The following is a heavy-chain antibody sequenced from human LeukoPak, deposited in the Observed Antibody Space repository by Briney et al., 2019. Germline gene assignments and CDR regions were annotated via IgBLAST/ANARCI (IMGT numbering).Heavy chain of an antibody. CDR3: ARGHYDVLAASYKWTPDY. V-gene: IGHV3-21*01. CDR2: ITGGGDYI. D-gene: IGHD3-9*01. J-gene: IGHJ4*02. Sequence: PGGSLRLSCAASGFTFNTFNMNWVRQAPGKGLEWVSSITGGGDYIYYADSVKGRFTTSRDNAKNSLSLQLNSLRVEDTAVYYCARGHYDVLAASYKWTPDYWGQGTLVTVSS. CDR1: GFTFNTFN.